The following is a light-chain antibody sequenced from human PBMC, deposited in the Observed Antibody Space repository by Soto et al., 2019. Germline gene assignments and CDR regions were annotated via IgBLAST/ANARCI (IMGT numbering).Light chain of an antibody. V-gene: IGKV1-8*01. CDR1: QGIISY. CDR2: ASS. J-gene: IGKJ2*04. CDR3: HQYNSNPCR. Sequence: AILMTQSPSSFSSSTGDRVTITCRASQGIISYLAWYQQIPVKPPNLLIDASSTLQSEFPSKFTVSGSGTDFPLPISCLQAEDFAANNSHQYNSNPCRFGKGTKVDIK.